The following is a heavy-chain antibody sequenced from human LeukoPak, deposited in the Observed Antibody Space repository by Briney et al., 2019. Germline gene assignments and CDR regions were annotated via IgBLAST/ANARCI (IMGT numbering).Heavy chain of an antibody. V-gene: IGHV3-7*01. D-gene: IGHD3-16*02. CDR3: ARDSADYVWGSYRAGPPDY. CDR2: IKQDGSEK. Sequence: GGSLRLSCAASGFTFSSYWMSWVRQAPGKGLEWVANIKQDGSEKYYVDSVKGRFTISRDNAKNSLYLQMNSLRAEDTAVYYCARDSADYVWGSYRAGPPDYWGQGTLVTVSS. J-gene: IGHJ4*02. CDR1: GFTFSSYW.